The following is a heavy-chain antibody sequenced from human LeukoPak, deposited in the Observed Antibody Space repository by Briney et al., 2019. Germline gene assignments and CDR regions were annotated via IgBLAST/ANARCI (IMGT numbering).Heavy chain of an antibody. CDR3: AREKVVAAQYYYYGMDV. J-gene: IGHJ6*02. Sequence: AGGSLRLSCAASGFTFSSYAMSWVRQAPGKGLEWVSAISGSGGSTYYADSVKGRFTISRDNSKNTLYLQMSGLRVDDTAVYYCAREKVVAAQYYYYGMDVWGQGTTVTVSS. V-gene: IGHV3-23*01. CDR2: ISGSGGST. D-gene: IGHD2-15*01. CDR1: GFTFSSYA.